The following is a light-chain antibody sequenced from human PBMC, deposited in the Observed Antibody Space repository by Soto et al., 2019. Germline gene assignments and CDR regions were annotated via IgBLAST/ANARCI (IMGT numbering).Light chain of an antibody. Sequence: ETVLTQSPGTLSLSPGERATLSCRASQRVTSNYLAWYQQKPGQAPRLLIFGASIRDTGIPDRFSGSGSGTDFTLTISRLEPEDFATYYCQQSYSTPYTFGQGTKLEIK. CDR3: QQSYSTPYT. V-gene: IGKV3-20*01. CDR1: QRVTSNY. J-gene: IGKJ2*01. CDR2: GAS.